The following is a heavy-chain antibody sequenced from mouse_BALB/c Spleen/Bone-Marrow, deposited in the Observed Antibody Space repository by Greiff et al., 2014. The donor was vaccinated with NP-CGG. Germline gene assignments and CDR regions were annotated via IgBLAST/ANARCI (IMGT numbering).Heavy chain of an antibody. J-gene: IGHJ2*01. CDR1: GYTFTAYA. CDR3: ARNFYGSSYFDY. D-gene: IGHD1-1*01. CDR2: ISTYSGNT. Sequence: VQLQQSGPELVRPGVSVKLSCKGSGYTFTAYAMHWVKQSHAKSLEWIGLISTYSGNTHYNQNFKGKATMTVDKSSSTAYMELARLTSADSAIYYCARNFYGSSYFDYWGQGTTLAVSS. V-gene: IGHV1-67*01.